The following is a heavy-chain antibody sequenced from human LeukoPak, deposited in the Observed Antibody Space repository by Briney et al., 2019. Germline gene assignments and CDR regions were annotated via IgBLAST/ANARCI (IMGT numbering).Heavy chain of an antibody. Sequence: SETLSLTCTVSGGSISSYYWSWIRQPPGKGLAWIGYIYYSGSTNYNPSLKSRVTISVDTSKNQFSLKLSSVTAADTAVYYCARGGYGDYRMGDYWGQGTLVTVSS. D-gene: IGHD4-17*01. CDR2: IYYSGST. CDR3: ARGGYGDYRMGDY. V-gene: IGHV4-59*01. CDR1: GGSISSYY. J-gene: IGHJ4*02.